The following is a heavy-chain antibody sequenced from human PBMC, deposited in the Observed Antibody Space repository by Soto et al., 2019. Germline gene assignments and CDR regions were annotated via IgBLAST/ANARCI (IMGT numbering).Heavy chain of an antibody. CDR1: GGTFSSYT. Sequence: SVKVSCKASGGTFSSYTISWVRQAPGQGLEWMGRIIPILGIANYAQKFQGRVTITADKSTSTAYMELSSLRSEDTAVYYCARDHNHSGYEIGHYWCQGTLVNVSS. V-gene: IGHV1-69*04. D-gene: IGHD5-12*01. CDR2: IIPILGIA. CDR3: ARDHNHSGYEIGHY. J-gene: IGHJ4*02.